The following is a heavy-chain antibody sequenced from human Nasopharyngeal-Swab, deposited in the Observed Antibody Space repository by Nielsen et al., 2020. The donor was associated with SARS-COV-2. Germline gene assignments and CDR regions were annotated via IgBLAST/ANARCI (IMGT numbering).Heavy chain of an antibody. CDR3: ARGRDGATSYSNYHMDV. D-gene: IGHD4/OR15-4a*01. V-gene: IGHV4-34*01. Sequence: WIRQPPGKGLEWIGQINPTGETNYNPSLGSRVSISLDSSRRQLSLKLSSVTPADTAVYFFARGRDGATSYSNYHMDVWGKGSAVTVSS. CDR2: INPTGET. J-gene: IGHJ6*03.